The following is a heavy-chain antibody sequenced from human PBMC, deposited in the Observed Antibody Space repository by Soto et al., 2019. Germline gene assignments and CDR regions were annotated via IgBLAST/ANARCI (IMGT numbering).Heavy chain of an antibody. CDR2: ISGTGGST. V-gene: IGHV3-23*01. Sequence: EVQRLESGGGLVQPRGPLRLSCAAAGFTFRSYPMSWVRQAPGEGLEWVSVISGTGGSTYYEDSVKGRFTISRDNSKNTLYLQMNSLRAEDTSVYYRVKRARGYFYFHYWGQGTLVTVSS. D-gene: IGHD5-18*01. J-gene: IGHJ4*02. CDR3: VKRARGYFYFHY. CDR1: GFTFRSYP.